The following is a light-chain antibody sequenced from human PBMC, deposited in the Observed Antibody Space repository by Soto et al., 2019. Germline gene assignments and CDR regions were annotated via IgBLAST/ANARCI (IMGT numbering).Light chain of an antibody. V-gene: IGKV1-5*01. CDR1: QSISNW. Sequence: DIPMTQSPSTLYASVGDRAPITCRASQSISNWLAWYQQKPGKQPTLLIYDASSLDSGVPSRFSGSGSGTEFTLTISSLQPDDFATYYCQQYNSYSHTFGQGTKLEIK. J-gene: IGKJ1*01. CDR2: DAS. CDR3: QQYNSYSHT.